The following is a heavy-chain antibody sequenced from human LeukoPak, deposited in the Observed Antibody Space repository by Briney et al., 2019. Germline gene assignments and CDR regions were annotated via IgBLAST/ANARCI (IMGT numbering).Heavy chain of an antibody. CDR3: ARVLLLEGATKGYFDS. CDR2: IYSGGST. D-gene: IGHD1-26*01. Sequence: SGGSLRLSCAASGFTVSSNYMSWVRQAPGKGLEWVSVIYSGGSTYYADSVKGRFTISRDNAKNSLYLQMNSLRAEDTAVYYCARVLLLEGATKGYFDSWGQGTLVTVSS. CDR1: GFTVSSNY. V-gene: IGHV3-66*01. J-gene: IGHJ4*02.